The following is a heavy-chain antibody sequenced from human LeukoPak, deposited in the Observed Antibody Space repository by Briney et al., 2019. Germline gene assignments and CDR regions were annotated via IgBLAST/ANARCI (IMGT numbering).Heavy chain of an antibody. CDR2: IYYSGST. J-gene: IGHJ4*02. D-gene: IGHD2-2*02. Sequence: SETLSLTCTVSGGSISSYYWSWIRQPPGKGLEWIGYIYYSGSTNYNPSLKSRVTMSVDTSKNQFSLKLSSVTAADTAVYYCAREYSRYCSSTSCYTTPDYWGQGTLVTVSS. CDR3: AREYSRYCSSTSCYTTPDY. CDR1: GGSISSYY. V-gene: IGHV4-59*12.